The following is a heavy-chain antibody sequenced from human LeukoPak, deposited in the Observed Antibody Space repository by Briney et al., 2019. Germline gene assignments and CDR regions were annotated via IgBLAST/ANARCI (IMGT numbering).Heavy chain of an antibody. J-gene: IGHJ3*02. V-gene: IGHV3-23*01. CDR3: AKERRTYYYDRSGYYYDDPFDI. CDR2: IINSGVMI. Sequence: HGGSLRLSCAASGFTFSSHAMSWVRQAPGKGLEWVSGIINSGVMIYYADSVKGRFTISRDNSKNTLYPQMNSLRAEDTAVYYCAKERRTYYYDRSGYYYDDPFDIWGQGTKVTVSS. CDR1: GFTFSSHA. D-gene: IGHD3-22*01.